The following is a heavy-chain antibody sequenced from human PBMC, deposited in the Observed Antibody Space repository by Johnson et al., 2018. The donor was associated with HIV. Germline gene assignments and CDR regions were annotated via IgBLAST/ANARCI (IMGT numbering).Heavy chain of an antibody. CDR1: GFNFNNYG. CDR3: ARATTSKDHSFDI. D-gene: IGHD1-14*01. J-gene: IGHJ3*02. V-gene: IGHV3-30*03. Sequence: QMQLVESGGGVVQPGGSLRLSCAASGFNFNNYGMHWVRQAPGKGLEWVAGISYDGSNKYYADSVKGRFTISRDNSKNTLYLQMNSLSAEDTAVYYCARATTSKDHSFDIWGQGTMVTVSS. CDR2: ISYDGSNK.